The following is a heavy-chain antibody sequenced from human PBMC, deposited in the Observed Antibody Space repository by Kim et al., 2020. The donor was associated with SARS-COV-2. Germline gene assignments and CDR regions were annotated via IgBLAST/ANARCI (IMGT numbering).Heavy chain of an antibody. V-gene: IGHV3-23*01. CDR1: GFTFSRYA. CDR3: ARDGDSGFGGMAECFQH. D-gene: IGHD5-12*01. J-gene: IGHJ1*01. Sequence: GGSLRLSCAASGFTFSRYAMTWVRQAPGKGLEWVSGISSNGGTTFYADSVKGRFTISRDNSRDTLYLQMNSLRVEDAALYYCARDGDSGFGGMAECFQHWGEGTLVA. CDR2: ISSNGGTT.